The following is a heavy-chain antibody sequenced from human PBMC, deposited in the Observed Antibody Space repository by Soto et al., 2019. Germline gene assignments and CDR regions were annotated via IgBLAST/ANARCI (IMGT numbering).Heavy chain of an antibody. V-gene: IGHV4-34*01. J-gene: IGHJ6*04. CDR1: GGSFSGYY. D-gene: IGHD2-2*01. CDR2: INHSGST. CDR3: ARGREYCSSTSCFEVGV. Sequence: SETLSLTCAVYGGSFSGYYWSWIRQPPGKGLEWIGEINHSGSTNYNPSLKSRVTISVDTSKNQFSLKLSSVTAADTAVYYCARGREYCSSTSCFEVGVWGKGTTVTVSS.